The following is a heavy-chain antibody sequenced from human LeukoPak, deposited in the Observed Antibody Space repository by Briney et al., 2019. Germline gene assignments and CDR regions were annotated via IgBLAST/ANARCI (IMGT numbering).Heavy chain of an antibody. CDR3: ANPSPYSSSSHDY. CDR1: GGSISSGDYY. CDR2: IYYSGST. J-gene: IGHJ4*02. D-gene: IGHD6-6*01. Sequence: SETLSLTCTVSGGSISSGDYYWGWIRQPPGKGLEWLGSIYYSGSTYYNPSLRSRVTISVDTSKNQFSLKLSSVTAADTAVYYCANPSPYSSSSHDYWGQGTLVTVSS. V-gene: IGHV4-39*01.